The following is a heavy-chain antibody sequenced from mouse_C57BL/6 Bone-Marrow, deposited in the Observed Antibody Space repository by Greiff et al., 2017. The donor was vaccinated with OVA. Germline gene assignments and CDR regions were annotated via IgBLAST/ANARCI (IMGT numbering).Heavy chain of an antibody. CDR2: IDPENGDT. D-gene: IGHD2-1*01. V-gene: IGHV14-4*01. J-gene: IGHJ2*01. CDR3: TSYGNFDY. CDR1: GFNINDDY. Sequence: VQLQQSGAELVRPGASVKLSCTASGFNINDDYMHWVKQRPEQGLEWIGWIDPENGDTEYASKFQGKATITADTTSNTAYLQLSSLTSEDTAVYYCTSYGNFDYWGQGTTLTVSS.